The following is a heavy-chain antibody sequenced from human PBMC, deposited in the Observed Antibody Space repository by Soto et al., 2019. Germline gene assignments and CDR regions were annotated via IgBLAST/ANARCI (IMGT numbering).Heavy chain of an antibody. V-gene: IGHV3-30-3*01. J-gene: IGHJ4*02. CDR2: ISYDGSKK. Sequence: QVQLVESGGGVVQPGRSLRLSCAASGFTFSSDAMHWVRQALGKGLEWVAVISYDGSKKYYADSVKGRFTISRDNSKNTLYLQMNSLRAEDTAVYYCAGAYAAITPGDNWGQGTLVTVSS. CDR1: GFTFSSDA. CDR3: AGAYAAITPGDN. D-gene: IGHD1-20*01.